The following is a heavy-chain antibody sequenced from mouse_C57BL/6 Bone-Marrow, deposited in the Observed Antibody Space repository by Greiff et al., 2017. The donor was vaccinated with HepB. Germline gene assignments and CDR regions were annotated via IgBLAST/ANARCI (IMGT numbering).Heavy chain of an antibody. V-gene: IGHV1-52*01. J-gene: IGHJ1*03. Sequence: QVQLKQPGAELVRPGSSVKLSCKASGYTFTSYWMHWVKQRPIQGLEWIGNIDPSDSETHYNQKFKDKATLTVDKSSSTAYMQLSSLTSEDSAVYYCARPYSNPWYFDVWGTGTTVTVSS. CDR3: ARPYSNPWYFDV. CDR2: IDPSDSET. CDR1: GYTFTSYW. D-gene: IGHD2-5*01.